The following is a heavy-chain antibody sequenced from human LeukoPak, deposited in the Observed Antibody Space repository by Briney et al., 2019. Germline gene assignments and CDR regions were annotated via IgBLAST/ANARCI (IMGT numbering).Heavy chain of an antibody. V-gene: IGHV3-13*01. CDR1: GFTFSSYD. D-gene: IGHD6-6*01. CDR2: IGTAGDT. Sequence: PGGSLRLSCAASGFTFSSYDMHWVRQATGKGLEWVSAIGTAGDTYYPGSVKGRFTISRENAKNSLYLQMNSLRAGDTAVYYCARDGSPSQLSDAFDIWGQGTMVTVSS. J-gene: IGHJ3*02. CDR3: ARDGSPSQLSDAFDI.